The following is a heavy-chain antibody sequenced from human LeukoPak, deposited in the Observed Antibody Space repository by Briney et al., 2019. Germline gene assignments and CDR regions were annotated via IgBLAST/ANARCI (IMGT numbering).Heavy chain of an antibody. CDR1: GYTFTGYY. D-gene: IGHD3-3*01. CDR2: INPNSGGT. CDR3: ARFEYYDFWSGYYTKDADFDY. V-gene: IGHV1-2*02. J-gene: IGHJ4*02. Sequence: GASVKVSCKASGYTFTGYYMHWVRQAPGQGLEWMGWINPNSGGTNYAQKLQGRVTMTTDTSTSTAYMELRSLRSDDTAVYYCARFEYYDFWSGYYTKDADFDYWGQGTLVTVSS.